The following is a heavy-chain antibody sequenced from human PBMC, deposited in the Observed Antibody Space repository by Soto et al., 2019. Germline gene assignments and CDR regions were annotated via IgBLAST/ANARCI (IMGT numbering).Heavy chain of an antibody. Sequence: ASVKVSCTASGDTFTGYYMHWVRHAPGQGLEWMGWINPNSGGTNYAQKFQGRVTMTRDTSISTAYMELSRLRSDDTAVYYCTSQLLDLEEDYYYYYGIDVWGQGTTVTVSS. D-gene: IGHD1-1*01. CDR2: INPNSGGT. V-gene: IGHV1-2*02. CDR3: TSQLLDLEEDYYYYYGIDV. CDR1: GDTFTGYY. J-gene: IGHJ6*02.